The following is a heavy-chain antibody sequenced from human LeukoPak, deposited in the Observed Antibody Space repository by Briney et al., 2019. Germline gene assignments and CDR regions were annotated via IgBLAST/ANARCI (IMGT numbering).Heavy chain of an antibody. D-gene: IGHD3-3*01. Sequence: GGSLRLSCAASGFTFSSYAMHWVRQAPGKGLEYVSAISSNGDRTYYADSVKGRFTISRDNSKNTLYLQMGSLRAEDLAVYYCARMRSGYPLDYWGQGTLVTVSS. CDR2: ISSNGDRT. V-gene: IGHV3-64*02. CDR3: ARMRSGYPLDY. CDR1: GFTFSSYA. J-gene: IGHJ4*02.